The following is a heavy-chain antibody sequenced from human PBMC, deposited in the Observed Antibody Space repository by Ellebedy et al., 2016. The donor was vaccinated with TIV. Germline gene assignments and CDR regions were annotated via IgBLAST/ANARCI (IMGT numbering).Heavy chain of an antibody. CDR1: GGTFSSYA. V-gene: IGHV1-69*13. CDR3: ARNLLWFGESTYFDY. J-gene: IGHJ4*02. D-gene: IGHD3-10*01. CDR2: IIPIFGTA. Sequence: ASVKVSCKASGGTFSSYAISWVRQAPGQGLGWMGGIIPIFGTANYAQKFQGRVTITADESTSTAYMELSSLRSEDTAVYYRARNLLWFGESTYFDYWGQGTLVTVSS.